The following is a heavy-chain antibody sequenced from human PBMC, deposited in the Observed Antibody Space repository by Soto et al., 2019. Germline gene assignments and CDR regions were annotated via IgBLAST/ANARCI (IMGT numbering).Heavy chain of an antibody. CDR1: GFTFSSYA. V-gene: IGHV3-23*01. CDR2: ISGSGGST. CDR3: ANRGTYSSSWYIYFDY. J-gene: IGHJ4*02. D-gene: IGHD6-13*01. Sequence: EVQLLESGGGLVQPGGSLRLSCAASGFTFSSYAMSWVRQAPGKGLEWVSAISGSGGSTYYADSVKGRFTISRDNSKNTLYLQMNSLRAEDTAVYYCANRGTYSSSWYIYFDYWGQGTLVTVSS.